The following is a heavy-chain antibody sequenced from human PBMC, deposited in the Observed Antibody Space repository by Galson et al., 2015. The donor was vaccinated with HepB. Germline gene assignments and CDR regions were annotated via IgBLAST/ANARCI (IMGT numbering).Heavy chain of an antibody. CDR1: GFTFSSYA. CDR2: ISSNGGST. CDR3: VKGGAPYRGFGDY. V-gene: IGHV3-64D*06. J-gene: IGHJ4*02. Sequence: SLRLSCAASGFTFSSYAMHWVRQAPGKGLEYVSAISSNGGSTYYADSVKGRFTISRDNSKNTLYLQMSSLRAEDTAVYYCVKGGAPYRGFGDYWGQGTLVTVSS. D-gene: IGHD3-10*01.